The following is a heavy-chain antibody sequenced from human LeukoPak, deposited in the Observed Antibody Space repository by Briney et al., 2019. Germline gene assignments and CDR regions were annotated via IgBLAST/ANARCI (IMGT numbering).Heavy chain of an antibody. CDR3: ARASPYYYDSSGYSTRRNYYYYGMGV. CDR1: GFTFTSSA. D-gene: IGHD3-22*01. J-gene: IGHJ6*02. Sequence: SVKVSCKASGFTFTSSAMQWVRQARGQRLEWIGWIVVGSGNTNYAQKFQERVTITRDMSTSTAYMELSSLRSEDTAVYYCARASPYYYDSSGYSTRRNYYYYGMGVWGQGTTVTVSS. CDR2: IVVGSGNT. V-gene: IGHV1-58*02.